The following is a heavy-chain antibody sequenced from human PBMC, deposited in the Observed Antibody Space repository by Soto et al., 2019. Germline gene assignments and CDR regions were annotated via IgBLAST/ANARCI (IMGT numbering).Heavy chain of an antibody. V-gene: IGHV4-59*01. CDR1: GGSISSYY. CDR3: ARERGTVGDFDY. D-gene: IGHD3-16*01. Sequence: QVQLQESGPGLVKPSETLSLTCTVSGGSISSYYWSWIRQPPGKGLEWIGYIYYSRSTNYNPSLKSAVTISVDTSKNQFSLKLSSVTAADTAVYYCARERGTVGDFDYWGQGTLVTVSS. CDR2: IYYSRST. J-gene: IGHJ4*02.